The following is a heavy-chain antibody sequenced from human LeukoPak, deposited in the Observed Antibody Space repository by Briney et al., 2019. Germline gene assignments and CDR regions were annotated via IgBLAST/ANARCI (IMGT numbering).Heavy chain of an antibody. D-gene: IGHD3-22*01. V-gene: IGHV4-30-2*05. Sequence: SETLSLTCAVSGGSISSCGYSWSWFRQPPGQGLEWIGYIYHSGSTYYNPSLKSRVTISVDTSKNQFYLKLSSVTAADTAVYYCARAPYDSSGYTLVDAFDIWGKGTMVTVSS. CDR1: GGSISSCGYS. CDR2: IYHSGST. CDR3: ARAPYDSSGYTLVDAFDI. J-gene: IGHJ3*02.